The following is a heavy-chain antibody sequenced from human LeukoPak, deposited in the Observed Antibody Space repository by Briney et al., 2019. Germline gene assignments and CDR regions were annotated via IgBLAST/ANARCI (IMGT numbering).Heavy chain of an antibody. J-gene: IGHJ4*02. D-gene: IGHD6-6*01. CDR3: ARESHSSSYLFDY. V-gene: IGHV4-4*07. CDR1: GGSINSYY. Sequence: SETLSLTCTVSGGSINSYYWSWIRQPAGKGLEWIGRIYTSGSTNYNPSLKSRVTMSVDTSKNQFSLELSSVTAADTAVYYCARESHSSSYLFDYWGQGTLVTVST. CDR2: IYTSGST.